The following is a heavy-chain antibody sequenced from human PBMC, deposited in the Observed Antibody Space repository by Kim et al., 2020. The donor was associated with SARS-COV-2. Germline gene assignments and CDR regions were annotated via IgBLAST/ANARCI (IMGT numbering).Heavy chain of an antibody. CDR2: IRSTIYGGTT. V-gene: IGHV3-49*04. CDR1: GFTFSGSA. Sequence: GGSLRLSCAASGFTFSGSAIHWVRQAPGKGLEWIGFIRSTIYGGTTEYAASVRGGFIISRDDSKNIAHLQMNSLKTEDTGVYYCVRVDCSSVSCYGDDYRNYYGMDVWGQGTTVIVSS. D-gene: IGHD2-2*01. J-gene: IGHJ6*02. CDR3: VRVDCSSVSCYGDDYRNYYGMDV.